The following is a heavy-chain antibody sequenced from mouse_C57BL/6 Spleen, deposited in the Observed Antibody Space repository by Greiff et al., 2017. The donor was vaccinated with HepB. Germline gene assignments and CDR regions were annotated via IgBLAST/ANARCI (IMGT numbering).Heavy chain of an antibody. CDR3: ARERGYGNYAMDY. D-gene: IGHD2-1*01. J-gene: IGHJ4*01. Sequence: QVQLQQPGAELVKPGASVKLSCKASGYTFTSYWMHWVKQRPGQGLEWIGMIHPNSGSTNYNEKCKSKATLTVDKSSSTAYMQLSSLTSEDSAVYYCARERGYGNYAMDYWGQGTSVTVSS. V-gene: IGHV1-64*01. CDR2: IHPNSGST. CDR1: GYTFTSYW.